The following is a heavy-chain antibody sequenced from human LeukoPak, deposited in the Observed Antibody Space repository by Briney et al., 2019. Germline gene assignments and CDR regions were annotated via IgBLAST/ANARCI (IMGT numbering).Heavy chain of an antibody. J-gene: IGHJ4*02. D-gene: IGHD1-26*01. Sequence: ASVKVSCKASGYTFTSYDINWGRQATGQGLEWRGWMNPNSGNTGYAQKLQGRVTMTRNTSISTDYMELSSLKSEDTAVYYCARGPERGSYLLDYWGQGTLVTVSS. CDR1: GYTFTSYD. CDR2: MNPNSGNT. V-gene: IGHV1-8*01. CDR3: ARGPERGSYLLDY.